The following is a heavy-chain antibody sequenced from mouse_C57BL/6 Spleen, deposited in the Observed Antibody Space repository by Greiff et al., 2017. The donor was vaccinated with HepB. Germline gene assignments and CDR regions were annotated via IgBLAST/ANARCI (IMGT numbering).Heavy chain of an antibody. V-gene: IGHV1-64*01. J-gene: IGHJ2*01. CDR2: IHPNSGSA. Sequence: QVQLQQPGAELVKPGASVKLSCKASGYTFTSFWMHWVKQRPGQGLEWIGMIHPNSGSAIYNEKFKSKATLTVDKSSSTAYMQLSSLTSEDSAVYYCARFGLISTVVYFDDWGQGTTLTVSS. CDR1: GYTFTSFW. CDR3: ARFGLISTVVYFDD. D-gene: IGHD1-1*01.